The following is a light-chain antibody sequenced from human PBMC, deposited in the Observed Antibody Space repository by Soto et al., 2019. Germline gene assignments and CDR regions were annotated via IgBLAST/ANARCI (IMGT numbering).Light chain of an antibody. V-gene: IGKV1-33*01. Sequence: DFQMTQSPSSLSASVGDRVTITCRATQAIKNFLNWYQQKPGRAPNLLISDASTLQRGVPSRFSGSGSGTHFTFVISSLQPEDVGTYYCQQSDNLPLTFGQGTRLDIK. J-gene: IGKJ5*01. CDR3: QQSDNLPLT. CDR1: QAIKNF. CDR2: DAS.